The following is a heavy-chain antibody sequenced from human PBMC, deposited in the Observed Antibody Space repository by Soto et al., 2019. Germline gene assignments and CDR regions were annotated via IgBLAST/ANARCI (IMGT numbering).Heavy chain of an antibody. CDR3: ARELGVVVPAATTPGGGGPIYYYGMDV. V-gene: IGHV3-21*01. D-gene: IGHD2-2*01. J-gene: IGHJ6*02. CDR2: ISSSSSYI. CDR1: GFTFSSYS. Sequence: EVQLVESGGGLVKPGGSLRLSCAASGFTFSSYSMNWVRQAPGKGLEWVSSISSSSSYIYYADSVKGRFTISRDNAKTSLYLQMNALRAEGTAVLYCARELGVVVPAATTPGGGGPIYYYGMDVWGQGTTVTVSS.